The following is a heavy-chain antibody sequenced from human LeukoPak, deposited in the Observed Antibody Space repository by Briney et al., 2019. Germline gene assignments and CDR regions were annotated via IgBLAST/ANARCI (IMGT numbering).Heavy chain of an antibody. D-gene: IGHD2-2*02. V-gene: IGHV3-23*01. CDR3: AKDIPVAVYFDF. Sequence: GGSLRLSCTASGFTFSSYAMSWVRQAPGKGREWGSAITGSGPNAYYPDSVKGRFTVSRDNSKSTMWLQMDSLRAEDTAVYYCAKDIPVAVYFDFWGQGTLVFVSS. CDR1: GFTFSSYA. J-gene: IGHJ4*02. CDR2: ITGSGPNA.